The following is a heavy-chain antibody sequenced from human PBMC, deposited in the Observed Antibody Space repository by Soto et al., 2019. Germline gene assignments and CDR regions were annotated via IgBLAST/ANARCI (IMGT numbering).Heavy chain of an antibody. CDR1: GGSISSYY. V-gene: IGHV4-59*08. J-gene: IGHJ2*01. CDR2: IYYSGST. D-gene: IGHD6-19*01. CDR3: ARHKRRGAVVCVSCYGDRRDLHSFPVCPCNALGFGDPVPHLHCL. Sequence: SETLSLTCTVSGGSISSYYWSWIRQPPWKGLEWIGYIYYSGSTNYNPSLKSRVTISVYTSKNQFSLKLSSVTAADTAVYYCARHKRRGAVVCVSCYGDRRDLHSFPVCPCNALGFGDPVPHLHCLW.